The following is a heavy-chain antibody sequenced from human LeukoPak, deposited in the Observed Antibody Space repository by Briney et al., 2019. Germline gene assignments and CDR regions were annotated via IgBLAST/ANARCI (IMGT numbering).Heavy chain of an antibody. V-gene: IGHV4-61*02. CDR2: IYTSGST. Sequence: PSETLSLTCTVSGGSISSGSYHWSWIRQPAGKGLEWIGRIYTSGSTNYNPSLKSRVTISVDMSKNQFSLKLSSVTAADTAVYYCARGSPTLSSWYWGQGTLVTVSS. CDR1: GGSISSGSYH. CDR3: ARGSPTLSSWY. J-gene: IGHJ4*02. D-gene: IGHD6-6*01.